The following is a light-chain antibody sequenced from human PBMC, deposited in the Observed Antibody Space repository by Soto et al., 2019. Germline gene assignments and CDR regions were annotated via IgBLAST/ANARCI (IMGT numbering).Light chain of an antibody. J-gene: IGLJ1*01. CDR1: SSDVGSFNV. CDR3: CSYAGSSTSTYV. Sequence: QSALTQPASVSGSPGQPITISCTRTSSDVGSFNVVSWYQQHQGKAPKIIIYEGSKRPSGVSNRFSGSKSGNTASLKISGLQAEDEADYYCCSYAGSSTSTYVFGTGTKVTVL. CDR2: EGS. V-gene: IGLV2-23*01.